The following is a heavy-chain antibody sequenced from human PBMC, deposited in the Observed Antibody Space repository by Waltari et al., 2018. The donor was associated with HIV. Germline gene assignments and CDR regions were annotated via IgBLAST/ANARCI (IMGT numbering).Heavy chain of an antibody. CDR3: ARSSGWSYFDY. Sequence: QVQLVQSGTEVKRPGASVKVSCKASGYTFSNYDINWVRQAPGQGLEWMGWMNPKRGNTGCAQKLKGRVTLTRNTSISTAYMELRSLRSEDTAVYFCARSSGWSYFDYWGRGTLVTVPS. CDR2: MNPKRGNT. CDR1: GYTFSNYD. D-gene: IGHD2-15*01. V-gene: IGHV1-8*01. J-gene: IGHJ4*01.